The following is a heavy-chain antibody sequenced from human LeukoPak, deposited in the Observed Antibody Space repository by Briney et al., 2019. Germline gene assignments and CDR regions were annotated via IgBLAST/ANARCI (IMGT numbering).Heavy chain of an antibody. CDR2: TYYRSKWYY. CDR1: GDSVSSNSSS. J-gene: IGHJ5*02. CDR3: TRGSWFGP. Sequence: SQTLSLTCAISGDSVSSNSSSWNWIRQSPPRGLEWLGRTYYRSKWYYDYAVSVKSRITISPDTSTNQFSLQLNSVTPEDAAVYYCTRGSWFGPWGQGTLVTVSS. V-gene: IGHV6-1*01.